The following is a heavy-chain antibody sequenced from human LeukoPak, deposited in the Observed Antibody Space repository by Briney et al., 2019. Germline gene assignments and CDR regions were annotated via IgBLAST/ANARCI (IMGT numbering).Heavy chain of an antibody. CDR3: ASKAVDTAMVFYYYYYMDV. D-gene: IGHD5-18*01. CDR1: GGSISSSSYY. V-gene: IGHV4-39*01. J-gene: IGHJ6*03. Sequence: PSETLSLTCTVSGGSISSSSYYWGWIRQPPGKGLEWIGSIYYSGSTYYNPSLKSRVTISVDTSKNQFSLKLSSVTAADTAVYYCASKAVDTAMVFYYYYYMDVWGKGTTVTVSS. CDR2: IYYSGST.